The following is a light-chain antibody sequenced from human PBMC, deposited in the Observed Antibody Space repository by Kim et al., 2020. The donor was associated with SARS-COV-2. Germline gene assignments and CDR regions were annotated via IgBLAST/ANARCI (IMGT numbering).Light chain of an antibody. CDR3: QQYYSTPPPWT. CDR2: WAS. J-gene: IGKJ1*01. CDR1: QSVLYSSNNKNY. V-gene: IGKV4-1*01. Sequence: INCKSSQSVLYSSNNKNYLAWYQQIPGQPPKLLIYWASTRESGVPDRFSGSGSGTDFTLTISSLQAEDVAVYYCQQYYSTPPPWTFGQGTKVDIK.